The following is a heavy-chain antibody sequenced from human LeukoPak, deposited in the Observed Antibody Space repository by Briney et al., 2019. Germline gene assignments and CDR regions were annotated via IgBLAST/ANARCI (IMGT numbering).Heavy chain of an antibody. D-gene: IGHD6-13*01. CDR1: GYTFTSYG. J-gene: IGHJ6*03. Sequence: ASVTVSFKASGYTFTSYGISWVRQAPGQGLEWMGWISAYNGNTNYAQKLQGRVTMTTDTSTSTAYMELRSLRSDDTAVYYCARGPSSSWSYYYYYYMDVWGKGTTVTVSS. CDR3: ARGPSSSWSYYYYYYMDV. CDR2: ISAYNGNT. V-gene: IGHV1-18*01.